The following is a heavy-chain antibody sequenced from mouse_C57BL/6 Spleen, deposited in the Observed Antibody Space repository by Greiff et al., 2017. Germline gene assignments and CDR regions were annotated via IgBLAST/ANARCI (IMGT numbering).Heavy chain of an antibody. D-gene: IGHD1-1*01. CDR1: GYTFTSYW. V-gene: IGHV1-74*01. J-gene: IGHJ3*01. CDR3: AMGGYYGSSYDWFAY. Sequence: VQLQQPGAELVKPGASVKVSCKASGYTFTSYWMHWVKQRPGQGLEWIGRIHPSDSDTNYNQKFKGKATLTVDKSSSTAYMQLSSLTSEDSAVYYCAMGGYYGSSYDWFAYWGQGTLVTVSA. CDR2: IHPSDSDT.